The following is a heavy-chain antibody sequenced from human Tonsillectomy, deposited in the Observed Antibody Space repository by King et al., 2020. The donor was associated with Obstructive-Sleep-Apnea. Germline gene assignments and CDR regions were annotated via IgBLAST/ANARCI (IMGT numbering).Heavy chain of an antibody. J-gene: IGHJ4*02. CDR3: AREVGGLGSYYPKYYFDY. CDR1: GFTFSSFA. V-gene: IGHV3-30*04. Sequence: VQLVESGGGVVQPGRSLRLSCAASGFTFSSFAVHWVRQAPGKGLEWVAVTSYDGINKYYADSVKGRFTISRDNSRNTLYLQMNSLRAEDTAVYYCAREVGGLGSYYPKYYFDYWGQGTLVTVSS. D-gene: IGHD3-10*01. CDR2: TSYDGINK.